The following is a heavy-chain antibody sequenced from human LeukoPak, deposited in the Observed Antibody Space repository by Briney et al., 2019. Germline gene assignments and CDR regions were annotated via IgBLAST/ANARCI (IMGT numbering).Heavy chain of an antibody. CDR1: GYTFTSYG. CDR3: ARGPNETLIPYYFNY. J-gene: IGHJ4*02. V-gene: IGHV1-18*01. CDR2: ISAYNGNT. Sequence: GASVKVSCKASGYTFTSYGISWVRQAPGQGLEWMGWISAYNGNTNYAQKLQGRVTMTTDTSTSTAYMELRSLRSDDTAVFYCARGPNETLIPYYFNYWGQGTLVTVSS. D-gene: IGHD1-1*01.